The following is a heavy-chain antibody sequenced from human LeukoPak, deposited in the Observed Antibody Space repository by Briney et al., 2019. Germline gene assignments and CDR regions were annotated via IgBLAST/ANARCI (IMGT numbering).Heavy chain of an antibody. D-gene: IGHD2-8*01. CDR3: ARPWSDAFDI. V-gene: IGHV5-51*01. CDR2: IYPGDSDT. CDR1: GYSFTSYW. Sequence: GESVRISCKGSGYSFTSYWIGWVRQMPGKGLEWMGIIYPGDSDTRYSPFFQGQVTISADKSISTAYLQWSSLKASDTAMYYCARPWSDAFDIWGQGTMVTVSS. J-gene: IGHJ3*02.